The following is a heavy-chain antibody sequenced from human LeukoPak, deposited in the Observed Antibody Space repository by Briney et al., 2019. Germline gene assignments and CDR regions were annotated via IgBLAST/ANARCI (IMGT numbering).Heavy chain of an antibody. V-gene: IGHV1-18*01. CDR2: FNPENGNT. CDR3: AREHSSSWDQFAY. Sequence: ASVKVSCKASGYTSTSYAMNWVRQAPGQGLEWMGWFNPENGNTNYAQKVQGRVTMTADTSTSTSYMELRSLRSDDTAVYYCAREHSSSWDQFAYWGQGTLVTVSS. CDR1: GYTSTSYA. D-gene: IGHD6-13*01. J-gene: IGHJ4*02.